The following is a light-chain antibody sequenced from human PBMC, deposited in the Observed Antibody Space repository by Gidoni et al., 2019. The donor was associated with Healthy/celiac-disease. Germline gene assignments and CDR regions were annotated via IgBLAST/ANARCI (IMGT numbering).Light chain of an antibody. V-gene: IGKV1-5*03. CDR3: QQYNSYSRGT. CDR2: KAS. Sequence: DIQMTQSPSTLSASVGDRVTINCRASQSISSWLAWYQQKPGKAPKLLIYKASSLESGVPSRFSGSGSGTEFTLTISSLQPYDFATYYCQQYNSYSRGTFGQGTKLEIK. CDR1: QSISSW. J-gene: IGKJ2*02.